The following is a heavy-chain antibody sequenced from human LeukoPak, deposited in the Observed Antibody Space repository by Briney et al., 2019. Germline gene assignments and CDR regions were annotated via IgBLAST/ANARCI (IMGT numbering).Heavy chain of an antibody. CDR3: ARVGSSGYYVSEEEGAFDI. Sequence: GASVKVSCKASGYTFTGYYMHWVRQAPGQGLGWMGWINPNSGGTNYAQKFQGWVTMTRDASISTAHMELSRLRSDDTAVYYCARVGSSGYYVSEEEGAFDIWGQGTMVTVSS. D-gene: IGHD3-22*01. CDR2: INPNSGGT. J-gene: IGHJ3*02. V-gene: IGHV1-2*04. CDR1: GYTFTGYY.